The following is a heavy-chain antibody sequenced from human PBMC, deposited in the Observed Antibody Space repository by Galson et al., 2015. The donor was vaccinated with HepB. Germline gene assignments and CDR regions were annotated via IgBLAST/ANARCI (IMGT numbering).Heavy chain of an antibody. CDR2: INHNGST. Sequence: ATLSLTCGVYGGSFSTYYWSWIRQPPGKGLEWIGEINHNGSTNYNPSLKSRVSISIDTSKNRFSLKLSSVTAADTAVYYCARAVYYDFWNGFGPWGQGTLVTVSS. D-gene: IGHD3-3*01. V-gene: IGHV4-34*01. CDR3: ARAVYYDFWNGFGP. CDR1: GGSFSTYY. J-gene: IGHJ5*02.